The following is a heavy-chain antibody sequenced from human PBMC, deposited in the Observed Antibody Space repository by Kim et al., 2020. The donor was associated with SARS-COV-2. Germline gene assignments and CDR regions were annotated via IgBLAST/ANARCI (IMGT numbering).Heavy chain of an antibody. J-gene: IGHJ4*01. V-gene: IGHV3-30-3*01. Sequence: GGSLRLSCAASGFTFNNYAIHWVRQAPGQGLEWVAVVSYDANNEYYADSVKGRLTISRDNSKNTLFLQLDSLRPEDTAVYYCARDSGFTSIWPKYFDFWG. CDR2: VSYDANNE. CDR1: GFTFNNYA. CDR3: ARDSGFTSIWPKYFDF. D-gene: IGHD6-13*01.